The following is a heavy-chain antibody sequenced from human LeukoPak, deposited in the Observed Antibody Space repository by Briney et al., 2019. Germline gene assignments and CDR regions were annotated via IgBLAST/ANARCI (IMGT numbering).Heavy chain of an antibody. D-gene: IGHD5-24*01. J-gene: IGHJ4*02. Sequence: PGGSLRLSCAASGFTFSSYAMHWVRQAPGKGLEYVSAISSNGGSTYYANSVKGRFTISRDNSKNTLYLQMGSLRDEDMAVYYCASSFVEMATTFDYWAREPWSPSPQ. V-gene: IGHV3-64*01. CDR1: GFTFSSYA. CDR3: ASSFVEMATTFDY. CDR2: ISSNGGST.